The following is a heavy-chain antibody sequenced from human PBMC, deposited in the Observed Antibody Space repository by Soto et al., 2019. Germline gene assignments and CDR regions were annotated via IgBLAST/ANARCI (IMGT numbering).Heavy chain of an antibody. V-gene: IGHV6-1*01. CDR1: GDSVSSNSAA. D-gene: IGHD3-3*01. CDR3: ARGSGLGYDLWSGYYYYYYGMDV. CDR2: TYYRSKWYN. Sequence: PSQTLSLTCAISGDSVSSNSAAWNWIRQSPSRGLEWLGRTYYRSKWYNDYAVSVKSRITINPDTSKNQFSLQLNSVTPKDTAVYYCARGSGLGYDLWSGYYYYYYGMDVCGQGTTVTVSS. J-gene: IGHJ6*02.